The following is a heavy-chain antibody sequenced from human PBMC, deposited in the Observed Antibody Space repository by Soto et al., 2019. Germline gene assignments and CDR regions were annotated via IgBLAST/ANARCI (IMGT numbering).Heavy chain of an antibody. CDR1: GFSLSSSGMR. Sequence: ESGPTLVNPTQTLRLTCTFSGFSLSSSGMRVSWIRQPPGKALEWLARIDWDDDKYYSTSLRTRLTISKDTSKNQVVLTMTNMDPVDTATYYCAKTGTDGSWFDPWGQGTLVTVSS. D-gene: IGHD1-1*01. J-gene: IGHJ5*02. V-gene: IGHV2-70*04. CDR3: AKTGTDGSWFDP. CDR2: IDWDDDK.